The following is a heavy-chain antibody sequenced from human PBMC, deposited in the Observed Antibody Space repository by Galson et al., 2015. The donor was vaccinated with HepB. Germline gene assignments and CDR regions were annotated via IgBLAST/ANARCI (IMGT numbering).Heavy chain of an antibody. D-gene: IGHD2-15*01. Sequence: SVKVSCKASGGTFSSYAISWVRQAPGQGLEWMGWISAYNGNTNYAQKLQGRVTMTTDTSTSTAYMELRSLRSDDTAVYYCARDRCSGGSCYFDYWGQGTLVTVSS. CDR3: ARDRCSGGSCYFDY. CDR1: GGTFSSYA. CDR2: ISAYNGNT. V-gene: IGHV1-18*01. J-gene: IGHJ4*02.